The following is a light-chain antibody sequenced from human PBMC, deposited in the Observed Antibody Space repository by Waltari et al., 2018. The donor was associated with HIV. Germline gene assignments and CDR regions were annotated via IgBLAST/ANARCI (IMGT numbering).Light chain of an antibody. CDR3: LQSYGTMYT. V-gene: IGKV1-39*01. CDR2: AAS. Sequence: DIQMTQSPSSLSASVGDRVTITCRASQSISTYLSWYQQIPGKAPKLLINAASSLQSGVPSRFSGSGSGTDFTLTISSLQPEDFAAYYCLQSYGTMYTFGQGTKLEIK. J-gene: IGKJ2*01. CDR1: QSISTY.